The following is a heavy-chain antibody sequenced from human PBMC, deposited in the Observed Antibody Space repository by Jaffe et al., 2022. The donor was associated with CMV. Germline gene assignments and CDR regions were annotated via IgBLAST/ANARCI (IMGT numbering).Heavy chain of an antibody. CDR2: INSDGSST. J-gene: IGHJ4*02. V-gene: IGHV3-74*01. CDR3: ARALLVPAARGGYDY. Sequence: EVQLVESGGGLVQPGGSLRLSCAASGFTFSSYWMHWVRQAPGKGLVWVSRINSDGSSTSYADSVKGRFTISRDNAKNTLYLQMNSLRAEDTAVYYCARALLVPAARGGYDYWGQGTLVTVSS. CDR1: GFTFSSYW. D-gene: IGHD2-2*01.